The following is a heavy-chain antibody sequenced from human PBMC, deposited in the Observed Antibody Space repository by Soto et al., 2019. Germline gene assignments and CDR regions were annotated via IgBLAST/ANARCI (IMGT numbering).Heavy chain of an antibody. CDR2: IYYSGST. D-gene: IGHD6-13*01. J-gene: IGHJ5*02. CDR3: ARLGIAATHYPFDP. Sequence: SETLSLTCTVSGGSISSYYWSWIRQPPGKGLEWIGYIYYSGSTNYNPSLKSRVTISVDTSKNQSSLKLSSVTAADTAVYYCARLGIAATHYPFDPWGQGTLVTVSS. V-gene: IGHV4-59*01. CDR1: GGSISSYY.